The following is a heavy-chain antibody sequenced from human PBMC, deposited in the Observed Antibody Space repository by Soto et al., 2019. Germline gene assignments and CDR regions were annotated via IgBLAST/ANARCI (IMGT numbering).Heavy chain of an antibody. J-gene: IGHJ6*02. CDR2: VAYDGRSK. D-gene: IGHD2-2*01. CDR3: AREDILVIPGGSYNYGMDV. Sequence: QVQLVESGGGVVQHGRSLRLSCAASGFTFSDYAMHWVRQAPGKGLEWVAVVAYDGRSKYYADSVKGRFTISRDNSRTTVYLQMNSLRDEDTAMYYCAREDILVIPGGSYNYGMDVWGHGTTVTVSS. V-gene: IGHV3-30*04. CDR1: GFTFSDYA.